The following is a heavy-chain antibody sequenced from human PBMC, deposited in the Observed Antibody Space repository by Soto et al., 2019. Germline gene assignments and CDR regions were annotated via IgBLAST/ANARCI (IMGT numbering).Heavy chain of an antibody. V-gene: IGHV1-69*08. CDR3: ARESLLLWFGESLYYFDY. CDR2: IIPILGIA. D-gene: IGHD3-10*01. J-gene: IGHJ4*02. Sequence: QVQLVQSGAEVKKPGSSVKVSRKASGGTFSSYTISWVRQAPGQGLEWMGRIIPILGIANYAQKFQGRVTITADKSTSTAYMELSSLRSEDTAVYYCARESLLLWFGESLYYFDYWGQGTLVTVSS. CDR1: GGTFSSYT.